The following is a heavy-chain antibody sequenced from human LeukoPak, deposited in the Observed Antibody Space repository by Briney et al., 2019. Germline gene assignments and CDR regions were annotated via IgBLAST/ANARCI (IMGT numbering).Heavy chain of an antibody. D-gene: IGHD3-16*01. CDR2: IHSSGAT. V-gene: IGHV3-53*01. J-gene: IGHJ5*01. Sequence: GGSLRLSCAASGFTVSNNYVSWVRQAPGMGLEWVSAIHSSGATCYADSVKGRFTISRDTSKNTLYLQISSLRVEDTAVYYCARWGHDRGFDSWGQGSLVTVSS. CDR1: GFTVSNNY. CDR3: ARWGHDRGFDS.